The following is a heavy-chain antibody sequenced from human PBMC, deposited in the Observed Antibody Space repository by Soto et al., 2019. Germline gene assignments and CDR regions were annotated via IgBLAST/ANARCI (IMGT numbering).Heavy chain of an antibody. CDR2: ISDDGTKQ. D-gene: IGHD3-3*01. J-gene: IGHJ4*02. V-gene: IGHV3-30*03. Sequence: QVQLVESGGRVVQPGGSLRLSCAASGFTFSKYDMHWVRQAPGKGLEWVAGISDDGTKQNYADSVKGRFTISRDNFKNTLVLEANSLTREETADYYCGREVKTTFGPEASRCHFDSWGQGTLLTVSS. CDR1: GFTFSKYD. CDR3: GREVKTTFGPEASRCHFDS.